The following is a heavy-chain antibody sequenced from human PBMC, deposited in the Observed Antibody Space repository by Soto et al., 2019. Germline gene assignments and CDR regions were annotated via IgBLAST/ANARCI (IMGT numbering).Heavy chain of an antibody. CDR1: GFTFTRHA. D-gene: IGHD6-19*01. J-gene: IGHJ5*02. CDR3: TTAEESSRLSDA. CDR2: ISYDGGTK. Sequence: GGSLRLSCAASGFTFTRHAMHWVRQAPGRGLEWMAVISYDGGTKYHADSVKGRFTISRDKSKSTLYLQMSSLREDDTAVYYCTTAEESSRLSDAWGTGTQVTVSS. V-gene: IGHV3-30-3*01.